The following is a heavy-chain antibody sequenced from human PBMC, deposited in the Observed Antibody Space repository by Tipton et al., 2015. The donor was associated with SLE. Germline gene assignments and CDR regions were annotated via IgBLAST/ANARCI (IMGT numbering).Heavy chain of an antibody. J-gene: IGHJ3*02. CDR2: IRSDGSNK. CDR3: AKAGWYGCDAFDI. Sequence: SLRLSCAASGFTFSNYGMHWVRQAPGKGLEWVAFIRSDGSNKCCADSVKGRFTISRDNPKNTLYLKMNSLRAEDTAVYYCAKAGWYGCDAFDIWGKGTMVTVTS. V-gene: IGHV3-30*02. D-gene: IGHD6-19*01. CDR1: GFTFSNYG.